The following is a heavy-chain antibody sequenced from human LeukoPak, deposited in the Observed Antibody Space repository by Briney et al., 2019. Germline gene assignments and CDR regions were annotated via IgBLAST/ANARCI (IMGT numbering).Heavy chain of an antibody. CDR3: SLGATDY. J-gene: IGHJ4*02. Sequence: ASVKVSCKASGYTFTSYYMHWVRQVPGQGLEWIGIINPSEADTAYAQKFQGRVTVTMDTSTSTVYMELSALTSEDTALYFCSLGATDYWGQGTLVTVSS. D-gene: IGHD1-26*01. V-gene: IGHV1-46*01. CDR1: GYTFTSYY. CDR2: INPSEADT.